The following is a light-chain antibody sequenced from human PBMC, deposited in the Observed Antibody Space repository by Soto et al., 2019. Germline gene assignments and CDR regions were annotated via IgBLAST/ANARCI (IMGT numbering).Light chain of an antibody. CDR3: QQYYNWPRT. V-gene: IGKV3-15*01. CDR2: GAS. J-gene: IGKJ1*01. CDR1: RSVSSN. Sequence: EIVMTQSPATLSLSPWERATLSCRASRSVSSNLAWYQQKPGQAPRLLIYGASTRATGIPDRFSGSGSGTEFTLSISSLQSEDFAVYYCQQYYNWPRTFGQGTKVDI.